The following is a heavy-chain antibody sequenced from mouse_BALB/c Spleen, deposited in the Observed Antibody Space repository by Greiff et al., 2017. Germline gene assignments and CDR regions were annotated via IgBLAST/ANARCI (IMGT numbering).Heavy chain of an antibody. CDR1: GFAFSSYD. CDR3: ARQEGAMDY. V-gene: IGHV5-12-1*01. CDR2: ISSGGGST. Sequence: EVKLMESGGGLVKPGGSLKLSCAASGFAFSSYDMSWVRQTPEKRLEWVAYISSGGGSTYYPDTVKGRFTISRDNAKNTLYLQMSSLKSEDTAMYYCARQEGAMDYWGQGTSVTVSS. J-gene: IGHJ4*01.